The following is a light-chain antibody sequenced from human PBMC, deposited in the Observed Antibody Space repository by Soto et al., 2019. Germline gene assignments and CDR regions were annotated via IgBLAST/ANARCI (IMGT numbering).Light chain of an antibody. CDR1: QSLLHSNGFNY. CDR3: MQALQTGWT. Sequence: DIVMTQSPLSLPVTPGEPASISCRSSQSLLHSNGFNYLDWYLQKPGQSPQLLIYLGSTRASGVPDRFSGSGSGTDFTLKISRVXXXXXXVYYCMQALQTGWTFGQGTKVEIK. V-gene: IGKV2-28*01. J-gene: IGKJ1*01. CDR2: LGS.